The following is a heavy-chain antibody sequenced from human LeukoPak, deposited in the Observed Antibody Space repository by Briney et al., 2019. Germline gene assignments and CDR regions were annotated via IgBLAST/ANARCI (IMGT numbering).Heavy chain of an antibody. CDR2: ISGSGGST. CDR3: AKDRSPFGGGSGTF. D-gene: IGHD3-10*01. V-gene: IGHV3-23*01. Sequence: GGSLRLSCAASGFTFSSYAMSWVRQAPGKGLEWVSAISGSGGSTYYADSVKGRFTISRDDSKNTLYLQMNSLRAEDTAVYYCAKDRSPFGGGSGTFWGQGTLVTVSS. CDR1: GFTFSSYA. J-gene: IGHJ4*02.